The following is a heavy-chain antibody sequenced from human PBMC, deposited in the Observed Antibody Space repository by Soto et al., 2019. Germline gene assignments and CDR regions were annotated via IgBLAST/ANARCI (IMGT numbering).Heavy chain of an antibody. J-gene: IGHJ4*02. V-gene: IGHV1-46*01. CDR3: AGLYNYDSSGYYDY. CDR1: GNSFTTYY. Sequence: ASVKVSCKASGNSFTTYYMHWVRQAPGQGLEWMGIINPSGGRTTYAQKFQGRVTMTRDTSTSTFHMELSSLTSEDTAVYYCAGLYNYDSSGYYDYWGQGTLVTVSS. CDR2: INPSGGRT. D-gene: IGHD3-22*01.